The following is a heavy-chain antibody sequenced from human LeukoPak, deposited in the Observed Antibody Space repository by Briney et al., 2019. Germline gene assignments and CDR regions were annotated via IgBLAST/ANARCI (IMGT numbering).Heavy chain of an antibody. CDR3: AKDLISYYYDSSGSSGNWFDP. Sequence: GGSLRLSCAASGFTFRSYAMSWVRQAPGKGLEWVSVISGSGSSTDYADSVKGRFTISRDNSKNTLYLQMNSLRAEDTAVYYCAKDLISYYYDSSGSSGNWFDPWGQGTLVTVSS. CDR2: ISGSGSST. V-gene: IGHV3-23*01. CDR1: GFTFRSYA. J-gene: IGHJ5*02. D-gene: IGHD3-22*01.